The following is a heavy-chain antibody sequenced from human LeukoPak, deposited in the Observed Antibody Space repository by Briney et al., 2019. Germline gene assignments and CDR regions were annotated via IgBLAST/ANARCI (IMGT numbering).Heavy chain of an antibody. J-gene: IGHJ4*02. D-gene: IGHD3-22*01. CDR3: ARTYYYDSSGYGDFDY. CDR1: GYTFTSYY. Sequence: ASVKVSCMASGYTFTSYYMHWVRQAPGQGLEWMGIINASGGSTSYAQKSQGRVTMTRDTSTSTVYMELSSLRSEDTAGYYCARTYYYDSSGYGDFDYWGQGTLVTVSS. CDR2: INASGGST. V-gene: IGHV1-46*01.